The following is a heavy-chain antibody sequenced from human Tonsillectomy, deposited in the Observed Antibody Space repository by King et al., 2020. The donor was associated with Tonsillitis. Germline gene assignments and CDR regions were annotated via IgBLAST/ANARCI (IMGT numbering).Heavy chain of an antibody. CDR1: GGTFSTYA. CDR3: ASGQDWFDP. Sequence: QLVQSGAEVKKTGSSVKICCKAAGGTFSTYAISWWRQAPGQGLEWMGGIIPVFGTSNYAQKFQGRVTMTADESTCTAYIVLRSLRSEDTAVYYCASGQDWFDPWGQGALVTVSS. J-gene: IGHJ5*02. CDR2: IIPVFGTS. V-gene: IGHV1-69*01.